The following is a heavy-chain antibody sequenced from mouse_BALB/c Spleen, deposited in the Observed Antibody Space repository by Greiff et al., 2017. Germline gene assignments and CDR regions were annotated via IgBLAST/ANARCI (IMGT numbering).Heavy chain of an antibody. D-gene: IGHD1-1*01. Sequence: EVKLVESGGGLVKPGGSLKLSCAASGFTFSSYAMSWVRQTPEKRLEWVATISSGGSYTYYPDSVKGRFTISRDNAKNTLYLQMSSLRSEDTAMYYCARLLLRENYFDYWGQGTTLTVSS. CDR3: ARLLLRENYFDY. CDR1: GFTFSSYA. V-gene: IGHV5-9-3*01. CDR2: ISSGGSYT. J-gene: IGHJ2*01.